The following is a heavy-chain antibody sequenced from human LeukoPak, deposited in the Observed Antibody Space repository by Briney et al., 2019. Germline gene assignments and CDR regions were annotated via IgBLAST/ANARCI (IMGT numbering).Heavy chain of an antibody. J-gene: IGHJ4*02. D-gene: IGHD6-19*01. CDR2: ISSSSSYI. Sequence: GGSLRLSCAASGFTFSSYSMNWVRQAPGKGLEWVSSISSSSSYIYYADSVKGRFTISRDNSKNTLYLQMNSLRAEDTAVYYCAKDLQWLTTNFDYWGQGTLVTVSS. V-gene: IGHV3-21*01. CDR1: GFTFSSYS. CDR3: AKDLQWLTTNFDY.